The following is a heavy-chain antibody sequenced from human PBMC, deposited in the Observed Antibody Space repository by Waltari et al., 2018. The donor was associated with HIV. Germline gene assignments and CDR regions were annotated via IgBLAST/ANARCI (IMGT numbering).Heavy chain of an antibody. CDR3: ARSGSIYYDSSGYYSVY. Sequence: QVQLVQSGAEVKKPGASVEVSCKASGYTFTRYGISWVRQAPGPGLEWMGWISAYNGNTNYAQKLQGRVTMTTDTSTSTAYMELRSLRSDDTAVYYCARSGSIYYDSSGYYSVYWGQGTLVTVSS. J-gene: IGHJ4*02. CDR2: ISAYNGNT. CDR1: GYTFTRYG. D-gene: IGHD3-22*01. V-gene: IGHV1-18*01.